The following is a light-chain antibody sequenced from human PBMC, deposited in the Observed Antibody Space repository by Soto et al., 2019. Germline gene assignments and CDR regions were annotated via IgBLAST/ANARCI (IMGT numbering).Light chain of an antibody. CDR3: QQYDNLPSYT. V-gene: IGKV1-33*01. J-gene: IGKJ2*01. Sequence: DLQMTQSPSSLSASVGDRVTITCQASQDISNYLNWYQQKPGKAPKLLIYDASNLETGVPSRFSGSGSGTYFTFTISSLQPEDIATYYCQQYDNLPSYTFGQGTKLEIK. CDR1: QDISNY. CDR2: DAS.